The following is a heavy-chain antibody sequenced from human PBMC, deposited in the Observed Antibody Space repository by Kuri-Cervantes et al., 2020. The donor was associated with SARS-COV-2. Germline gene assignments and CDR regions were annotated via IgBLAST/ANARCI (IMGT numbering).Heavy chain of an antibody. J-gene: IGHJ5*02. Sequence: GGSLRLSCAASGFTFDAFWMSWVRQAPGKGLEWVSAISGSGGSTYYADSVKGRFTISRDNFKNTLYLQMNSLRAEDTAVYYCAKDLGRPNWFDPWGQGTLVTVSS. CDR1: GFTFDAFW. V-gene: IGHV3-23*01. CDR2: ISGSGGST. CDR3: AKDLGRPNWFDP.